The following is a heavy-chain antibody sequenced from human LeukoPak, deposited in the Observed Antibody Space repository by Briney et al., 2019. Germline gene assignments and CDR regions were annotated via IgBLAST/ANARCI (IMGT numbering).Heavy chain of an antibody. J-gene: IGHJ4*02. CDR3: ARVTTYYYDSSGYYFPY. V-gene: IGHV1-69*06. CDR1: GYTFTSYY. CDR2: IIPIFGTA. Sequence: RGASVKVSCKASGYTFTSYYMHWVRQAPGQGLEWMGGIIPIFGTANYAQKFQGRVTITADKSTSTAYMELSSLRSEDTAVYYCARVTTYYYDSSGYYFPYWGQGTLVTVSS. D-gene: IGHD3-22*01.